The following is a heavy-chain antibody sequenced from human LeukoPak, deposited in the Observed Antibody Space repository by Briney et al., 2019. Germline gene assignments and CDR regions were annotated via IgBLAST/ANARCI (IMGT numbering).Heavy chain of an antibody. D-gene: IGHD3-10*01. V-gene: IGHV5-51*01. Sequence: GESLKISCKGSGYSFTSYWIGWVRQMPGKGLEWMGIIYPGDSDTRYSPSFQGQVTISADKSISTAYLQWSSLKASDTAMYYCARSKVMLVRGKPDALDIWGQGTMVTVSS. CDR2: IYPGDSDT. CDR3: ARSKVMLVRGKPDALDI. CDR1: GYSFTSYW. J-gene: IGHJ3*02.